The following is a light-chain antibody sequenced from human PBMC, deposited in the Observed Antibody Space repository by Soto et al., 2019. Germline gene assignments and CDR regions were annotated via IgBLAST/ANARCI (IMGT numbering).Light chain of an antibody. CDR3: QHYNSYFEA. V-gene: IGKV1-5*03. Sequence: DIKMTQSPSTLSGSVGDRVTITCRASQTIRSWLAWYQQKPGKAPKLLIYKASTLKSGVPSRFSGSGSGTEFTLTISSLQPDDFATYYSQHYNSYFEAFGQGTKVYTK. CDR1: QTIRSW. J-gene: IGKJ1*01. CDR2: KAS.